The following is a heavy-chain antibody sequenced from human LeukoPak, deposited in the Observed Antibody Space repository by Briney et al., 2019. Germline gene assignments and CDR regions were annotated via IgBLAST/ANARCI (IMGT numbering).Heavy chain of an antibody. CDR1: GFTFSTYG. J-gene: IGHJ6*02. CDR2: IRYDGSNK. V-gene: IGHV3-30*02. D-gene: IGHD2-15*01. Sequence: GGSLRLSSAASGFTFSTYGMHWVRQAPGKGLEWVAFIRYDGSNKYYADSVKGRFTVSRDNAKNTLYLQMNSLRAEDTAVYYCAREYVVVVAATRYYYGMDVWGQGTTVTVSS. CDR3: AREYVVVVAATRYYYGMDV.